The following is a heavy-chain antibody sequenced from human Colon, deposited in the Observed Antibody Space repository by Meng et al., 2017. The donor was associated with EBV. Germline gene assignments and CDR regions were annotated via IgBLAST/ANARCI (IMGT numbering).Heavy chain of an antibody. V-gene: IGHV4-4*02. CDR3: ARDGGVTHIP. J-gene: IGHJ5*02. CDR1: GTSMRPSNW. Sequence: QVQCHEWGGGLVKPSGTLSLPCAVSGTSMRPSNWGSWTRKSPGDGLEWISGMYRYGQTNYKPSLKSRVSMSVDESKNEFSLNLKSVTAADTAVYYCARDGGVTHIPWGQGVLVTVSS. D-gene: IGHD2-8*02. CDR2: MYRYGQT.